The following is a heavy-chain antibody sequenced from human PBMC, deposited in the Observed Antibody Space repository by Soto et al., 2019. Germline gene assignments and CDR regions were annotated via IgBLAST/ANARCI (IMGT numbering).Heavy chain of an antibody. V-gene: IGHV1-18*01. J-gene: IGHJ3*01. Sequence: QVQLVQSGAELKKPGASVKVSCKASGYTFRNYGINRVRQAPGQGLEWMGWISAYNGNTKYAQKFQGRVTMATDTPTSTAYMELRSLKSDDTAVYYCGGDGRKFVPNCDNFEVWGQGTTVTVSA. CDR1: GYTFRNYG. CDR2: ISAYNGNT. D-gene: IGHD2-8*01. CDR3: GGDGRKFVPNCDNFEV.